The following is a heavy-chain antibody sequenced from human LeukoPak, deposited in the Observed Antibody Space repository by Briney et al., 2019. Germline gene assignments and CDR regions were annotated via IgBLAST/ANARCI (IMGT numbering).Heavy chain of an antibody. CDR3: AKGPSQGATWLGDY. CDR2: IRHDESVR. J-gene: IGHJ4*02. CDR1: GFTFSSYG. Sequence: GGSLRLSCAASGFTFSSYGMHWVRHAPGKGLERVAFIRHDESVRYYADSVKGRFTISRDNSKNTLSLQMNSLRPEDTAVYYCAKGPSQGATWLGDYWGQGILVTVSS. D-gene: IGHD6-19*01. V-gene: IGHV3-30*02.